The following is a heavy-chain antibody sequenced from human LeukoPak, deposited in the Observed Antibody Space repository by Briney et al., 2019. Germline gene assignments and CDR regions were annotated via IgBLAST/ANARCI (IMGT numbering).Heavy chain of an antibody. D-gene: IGHD7-27*01. J-gene: IGHJ4*02. CDR3: ASRKLGNDY. CDR1: GGSVSDYY. V-gene: IGHV4-59*02. Sequence: PSETLSLTCTISGGSVSDYYWSWIRQSPGKGLDWIGYIYHTGSTSYSPSLKRRVTISADTAQKQFSLKLSSVTAADTAVYYCASRKLGNDYWGQGTLVTVSS. CDR2: IYHTGST.